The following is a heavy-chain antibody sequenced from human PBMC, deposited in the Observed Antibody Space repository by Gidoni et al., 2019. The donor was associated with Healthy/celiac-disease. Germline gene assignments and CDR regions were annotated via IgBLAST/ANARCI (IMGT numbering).Heavy chain of an antibody. D-gene: IGHD3-16*02. Sequence: QVQLVQSGAEVKKPGASVKVSCKASGYTFTGYYIHWVRQAPGQGLEWMGWINPNSGGTNYAQKFQGRVTMTRDTSISTAYMELSRLRSDDAAVYYCARSNHDYDYVWGSYRRDAFDIWGQGTMVTVSS. J-gene: IGHJ3*02. V-gene: IGHV1-2*02. CDR2: INPNSGGT. CDR3: ARSNHDYDYVWGSYRRDAFDI. CDR1: GYTFTGYY.